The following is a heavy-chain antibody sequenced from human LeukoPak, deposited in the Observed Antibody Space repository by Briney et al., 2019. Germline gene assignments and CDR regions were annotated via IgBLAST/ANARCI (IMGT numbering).Heavy chain of an antibody. CDR2: IYYSGSA. V-gene: IGHV4-30-4*08. CDR1: GGSISSGDYY. D-gene: IGHD2-2*01. J-gene: IGHJ6*03. CDR3: ARVLGGSTSFYYYYYYYMDV. Sequence: SETLSLTCTVSGGSISSGDYYWSWIRQPPGKGLEWIGYIYYSGSAYYNPSLKSRVTISVDTSKNQFSLKLSSVTAADTAVYYCARVLGGSTSFYYYYYYYMDVWGKGTTVTVSS.